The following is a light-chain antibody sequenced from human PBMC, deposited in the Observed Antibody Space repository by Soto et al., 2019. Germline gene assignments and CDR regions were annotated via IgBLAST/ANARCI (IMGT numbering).Light chain of an antibody. J-gene: IGKJ1*01. CDR2: KTS. Sequence: PQSHATLSASPGERATLSCRASQTISGCLAWYQQKPGKAPKLLIYKTSSLDSGVPARCSGSGSGTDFTLTITTLQPDDFATYYCQHYSSYSEAFGQGTKVEI. CDR1: QTISGC. CDR3: QHYSSYSEA. V-gene: IGKV1-5*03.